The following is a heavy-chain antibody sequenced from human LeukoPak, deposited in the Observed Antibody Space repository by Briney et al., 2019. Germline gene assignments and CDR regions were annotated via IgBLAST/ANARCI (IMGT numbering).Heavy chain of an antibody. CDR2: INHSGST. D-gene: IGHD1-1*01. CDR1: GGSFSGYY. J-gene: IGHJ3*02. Sequence: PSETLSLTCAVYGGSFSGYYRSWIRQPPGKGLEWIGEINHSGSTNYNPSLKSRVTISVDTSKNQFSLKLSFVTAADTAVYYCARGRMRTTGTTDAFDIWGQGTMVTVSS. V-gene: IGHV4-34*01. CDR3: ARGRMRTTGTTDAFDI.